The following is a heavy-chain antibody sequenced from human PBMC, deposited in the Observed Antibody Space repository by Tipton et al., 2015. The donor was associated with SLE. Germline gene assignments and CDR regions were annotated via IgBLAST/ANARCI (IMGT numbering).Heavy chain of an antibody. D-gene: IGHD1-26*01. V-gene: IGHV4-28*01. CDR3: ARLGGGSYYGY. J-gene: IGHJ4*02. Sequence: TLSLTCAVSGYSISSSNWWGWIRQPPGKGLEWIGYIYYSGSTNYNPPLKSRVTISVDTSKNQFSLKLSSVTAADTAVYYCARLGGGSYYGYWGQGTLVTVSS. CDR2: IYYSGST. CDR1: GYSISSSNW.